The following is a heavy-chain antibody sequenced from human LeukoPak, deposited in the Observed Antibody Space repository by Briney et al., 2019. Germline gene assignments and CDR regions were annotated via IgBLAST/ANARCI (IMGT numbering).Heavy chain of an antibody. CDR3: ARDNSYGYYFDY. Sequence: ASVKVSCKASGGTFSKNAFNWVRQAPGQPLEWVGGIIPIFGTANYAQKFQGRVTITADESTSTAYMELSSLRSEDTAVYYCARDNSYGYYFDYWGQGTLVTVSS. D-gene: IGHD5-18*01. V-gene: IGHV1-69*13. J-gene: IGHJ4*02. CDR1: GGTFSKNA. CDR2: IIPIFGTA.